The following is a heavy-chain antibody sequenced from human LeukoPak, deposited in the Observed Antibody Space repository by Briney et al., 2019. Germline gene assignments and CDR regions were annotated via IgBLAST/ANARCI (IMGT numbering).Heavy chain of an antibody. CDR1: GFTFSSYA. J-gene: IGHJ4*02. CDR3: ARGLLYFDY. V-gene: IGHV3-53*01. Sequence: GGSLRLSCAASGFTFSSYAMSWVRQAPGKGLEWVSVIYSGGSTYYADSVKGRFTISRDNSKNTLYLQMNSLRAEDTAVYYCARGLLYFDYWGQGTLVTVSS. CDR2: IYSGGST.